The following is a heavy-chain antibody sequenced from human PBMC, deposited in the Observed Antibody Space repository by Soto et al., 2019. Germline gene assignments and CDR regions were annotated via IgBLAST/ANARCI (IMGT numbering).Heavy chain of an antibody. D-gene: IGHD1-20*01. CDR2: IYYSGST. CDR1: GGSISSGGYY. CDR3: ARERITGTTELDY. V-gene: IGHV4-31*03. J-gene: IGHJ4*02. Sequence: SETLSLTCTVSGGSISSGGYYWSWIRQHPGKGLEWIGYIYYSGSTYYDPSLKSRVTISVDTSKNQFSLKLSSVTAADTAVYYCARERITGTTELDYWGQGTLVTVSS.